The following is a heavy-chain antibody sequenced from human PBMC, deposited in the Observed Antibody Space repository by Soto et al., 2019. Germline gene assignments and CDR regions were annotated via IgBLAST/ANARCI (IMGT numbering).Heavy chain of an antibody. CDR3: AHSLIPNWGSRGAFDY. D-gene: IGHD7-27*01. Sequence: QITLKESGPPLVKPTQTLTLTCTFSGFSLSTSGVGGGWIRQPPGKALEWLALIYWDDDKRYSPSLKSRLTITKDTSKNQVVLTMTNMDPVDTATYYCAHSLIPNWGSRGAFDYWGQGTLVTVSS. CDR1: GFSLSTSGVG. J-gene: IGHJ4*02. V-gene: IGHV2-5*02. CDR2: IYWDDDK.